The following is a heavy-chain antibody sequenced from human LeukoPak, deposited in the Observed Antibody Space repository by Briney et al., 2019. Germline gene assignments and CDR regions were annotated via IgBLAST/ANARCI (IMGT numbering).Heavy chain of an antibody. D-gene: IGHD1-26*01. Sequence: ASVKVSCKASGYSFTSYDFHWVRQATGQGLEWMGWMDPHSGKTGYAQKFQGRVTMTRDTSVSTAYMGVSGLRSEDTAVYYCARGVAIATARGNWFDPWGQGTLVIVSS. CDR2: MDPHSGKT. V-gene: IGHV1-8*01. CDR1: GYSFTSYD. J-gene: IGHJ5*02. CDR3: ARGVAIATARGNWFDP.